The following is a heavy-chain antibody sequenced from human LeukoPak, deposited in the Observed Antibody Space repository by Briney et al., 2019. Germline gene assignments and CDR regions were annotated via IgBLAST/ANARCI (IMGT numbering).Heavy chain of an antibody. Sequence: PGGSLRLSCAASGFTVSSNYMSWVRQAPGKGLEWVSVLYSDGNTYYADSVKGRFTISRDNSKNTLYLQMNSLRVEDTAVYHCARGTAIAVAGHAPYWGQGTLVTVSS. J-gene: IGHJ4*02. D-gene: IGHD6-19*01. CDR2: LYSDGNT. V-gene: IGHV3-53*01. CDR1: GFTVSSNY. CDR3: ARGTAIAVAGHAPY.